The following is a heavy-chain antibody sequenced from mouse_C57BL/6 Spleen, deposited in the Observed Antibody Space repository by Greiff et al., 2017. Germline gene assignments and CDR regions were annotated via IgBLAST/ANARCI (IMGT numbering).Heavy chain of an antibody. CDR1: GYTFTSYW. Sequence: VQLQQPGAELVKPGASVKLSCKASGYTFTSYWMQWVKQRPGQGLEWIGEIDPSDSYTNYNQKFKGKATLTVDTSSSTAYMQLSSLTSEDSAVYYCARPLTGTDFDYWGQGTTLTVSS. V-gene: IGHV1-50*01. D-gene: IGHD4-1*01. CDR3: ARPLTGTDFDY. CDR2: IDPSDSYT. J-gene: IGHJ2*01.